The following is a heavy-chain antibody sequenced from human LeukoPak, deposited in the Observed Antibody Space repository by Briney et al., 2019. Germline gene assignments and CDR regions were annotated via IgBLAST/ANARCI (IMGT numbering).Heavy chain of an antibody. CDR1: GYTLTELS. CDR3: ATDRGSGSYDFDY. V-gene: IGHV1-24*01. Sequence: ASVKVSCKVSGYTLTELSMHWVRQAPGKGLEWMGGFDPEDGETIYAQKFQGRVTMTEDRSTDTAYMELSSLRYEDTAVYCCATDRGSGSYDFDYWGQGTLVTVSS. J-gene: IGHJ4*02. D-gene: IGHD1-26*01. CDR2: FDPEDGET.